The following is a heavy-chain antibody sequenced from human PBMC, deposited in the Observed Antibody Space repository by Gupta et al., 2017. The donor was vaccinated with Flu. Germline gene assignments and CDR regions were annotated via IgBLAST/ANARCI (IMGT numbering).Heavy chain of an antibody. CDR1: ISSSSYY. CDR2: IYYSGRQ. V-gene: IGHV4-39*01. J-gene: IGHJ4*02. Sequence: ISSSSYYWVWIRQPSGKGLEWIGSIYYSGRQYNNPSLKSRVTISGDTSKIQSSLKLSAVTDADPAVYYCVRQGPTRRLDYWGQGTLVTVSS. CDR3: VRQGPTRRLDY.